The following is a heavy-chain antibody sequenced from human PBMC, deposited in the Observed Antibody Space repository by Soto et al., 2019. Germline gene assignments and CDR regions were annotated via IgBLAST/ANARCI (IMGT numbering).Heavy chain of an antibody. CDR1: GFTFRSYA. Sequence: EVQLLESGGGLVQPGGSLRLSCAASGFTFRSYAMTWVRQAPGKGLEWVSGISGSGGSTYYADSVKGRFTISRDNSKNTLYLQMNSLRAEDTAVYYCAKASEAHFYGSGSSIGADYWGQGTLVTVSS. CDR2: ISGSGGST. D-gene: IGHD3-10*01. V-gene: IGHV3-23*01. CDR3: AKASEAHFYGSGSSIGADY. J-gene: IGHJ4*02.